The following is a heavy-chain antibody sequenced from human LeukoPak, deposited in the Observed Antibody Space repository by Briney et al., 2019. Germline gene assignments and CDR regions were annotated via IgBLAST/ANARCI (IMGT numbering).Heavy chain of an antibody. D-gene: IGHD6-19*01. CDR2: IWFDGRNK. V-gene: IGHV3-33*01. CDR3: AREWGPIAVSGGPGY. J-gene: IGHJ4*02. Sequence: GGSLRLSCAASGFTFSNYGMHWVRQAPGKGLEWVALIWFDGRNKFHADSVKGRFTISRDNCKNTLFLQMNSLRAEDTAVYYCAREWGPIAVSGGPGYWGQGALVTVSS. CDR1: GFTFSNYG.